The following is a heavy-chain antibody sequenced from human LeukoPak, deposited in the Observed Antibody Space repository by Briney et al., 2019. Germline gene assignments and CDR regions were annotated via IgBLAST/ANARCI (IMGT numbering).Heavy chain of an antibody. D-gene: IGHD5-12*01. Sequence: PSETLSLTCTVSGGSISSYYWSWIRQPAGKGLEWIGRIYTSGSTNYNPSLKSRVTMSVDTSKNQFSLKLSSVTAADTAVYYCARLVVATIKRFDYYYMDVGGKGTTVTVSS. CDR3: ARLVVATIKRFDYYYMDV. V-gene: IGHV4-4*07. J-gene: IGHJ6*03. CDR2: IYTSGST. CDR1: GGSISSYY.